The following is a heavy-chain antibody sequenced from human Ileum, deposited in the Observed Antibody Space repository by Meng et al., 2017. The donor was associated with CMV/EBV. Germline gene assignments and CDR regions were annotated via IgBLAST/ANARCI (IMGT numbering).Heavy chain of an antibody. D-gene: IGHD3-16*01. CDR3: GRDSMKGGGFDC. V-gene: IGHV3-72*01. Sequence: GGSLRLSCAVSGFIFRDHYMDWFRQAPGKGLEWVARIKNERDNYITEYAASVRGRFTISRDDSKNSLYLEMNSLKTEDTAVYYCGRDSMKGGGFDCWAQGVLVTVSS. CDR2: IKNERDNYIT. J-gene: IGHJ4*02. CDR1: GFIFRDHY.